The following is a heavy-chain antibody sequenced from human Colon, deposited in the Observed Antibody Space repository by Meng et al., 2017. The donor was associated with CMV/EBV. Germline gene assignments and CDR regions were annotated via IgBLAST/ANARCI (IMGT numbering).Heavy chain of an antibody. CDR1: GSVSRSSDH. Sequence: GSVSRSSDHWGWIRQRPGKGLEWVGSLYYTGSTYYNPSLKSRVTISVDTSKNQFSLKLSSATAADTAVYYCARLTYYDILTGYQIDYWGQGTLVTVSS. CDR2: LYYTGST. D-gene: IGHD3-9*01. CDR3: ARLTYYDILTGYQIDY. J-gene: IGHJ4*02. V-gene: IGHV4-39*01.